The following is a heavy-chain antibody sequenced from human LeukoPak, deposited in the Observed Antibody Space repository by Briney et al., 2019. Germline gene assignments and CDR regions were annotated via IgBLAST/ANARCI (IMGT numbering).Heavy chain of an antibody. J-gene: IGHJ3*02. Sequence: GGSLRLSCVASGFTLSTFWMTWVRQAPGKGLEWVANIKQDESERYYVDSVKGRFTISRDNAKNSLYLQMNSLRAEDTAVYYCARDRPPYYYDSSGYKTDAFDIWGQGTMVTVSS. CDR2: IKQDESER. CDR1: GFTLSTFW. D-gene: IGHD3-22*01. CDR3: ARDRPPYYYDSSGYKTDAFDI. V-gene: IGHV3-7*01.